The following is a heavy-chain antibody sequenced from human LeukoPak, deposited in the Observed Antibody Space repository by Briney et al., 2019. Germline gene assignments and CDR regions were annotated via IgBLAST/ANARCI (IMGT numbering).Heavy chain of an antibody. J-gene: IGHJ3*02. CDR1: GGPIYSYY. CDR3: ARGGGSCLTCPDAFDI. Sequence: KPSETLSLTCTVSGGPIYSYYWSWIRQTAGKGLEWIGRLYPGVSTDYNPSLKSRVTMSVDTSKKQFALKLSAVTAADTAVYYCARGGGSCLTCPDAFDIWGQGTMVTVSS. D-gene: IGHD2-15*01. CDR2: LYPGVST. V-gene: IGHV4-4*07.